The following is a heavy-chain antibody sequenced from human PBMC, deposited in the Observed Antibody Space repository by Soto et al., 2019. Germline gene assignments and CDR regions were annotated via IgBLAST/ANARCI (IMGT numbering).Heavy chain of an antibody. D-gene: IGHD2-21*02. CDR2: ISYDGSNK. CDR1: GFTFSSYA. Sequence: PGGSLRLSCAASGFTFSSYAMHWVRQAPGKGLEWVAVISYDGSNKYYADSVKGRFTISRDNSKNTLYLQMNSLRAEDTAVYYCARDPYCGGDCYSYYFDYRGQGTLVTVSS. CDR3: ARDPYCGGDCYSYYFDY. J-gene: IGHJ4*02. V-gene: IGHV3-30-3*01.